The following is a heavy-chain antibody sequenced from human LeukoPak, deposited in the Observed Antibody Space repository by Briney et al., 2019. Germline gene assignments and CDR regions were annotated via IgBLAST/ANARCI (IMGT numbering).Heavy chain of an antibody. J-gene: IGHJ4*02. V-gene: IGHV4-38-2*02. CDR2: IYHSGSN. CDR3: ARECGGDSCSSGNY. Sequence: NPSETLSLTCTVSGGSIISGYYWGWIRQPPGKGLEWIGSIYHSGSNYYNPALKSRVTISVDTSKNQFSLKLSSVTAADTAVYYCARECGGDSCSSGNYWGQGTLVTVSS. CDR1: GGSIISGYY. D-gene: IGHD2-15*01.